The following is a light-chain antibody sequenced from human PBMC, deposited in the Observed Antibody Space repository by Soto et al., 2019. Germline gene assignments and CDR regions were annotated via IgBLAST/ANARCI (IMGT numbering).Light chain of an antibody. V-gene: IGKV1-5*01. CDR2: DAS. Sequence: DIQMTQSPSTLSASVGDRVTITCRASQSISSWLAWYQQKPGKAPKVLIYDASSLESGVPSSFSYSGSGTEFALNISSLQPDDFATYYCQQYNSYPYTFGEGTKLEIK. CDR3: QQYNSYPYT. J-gene: IGKJ2*01. CDR1: QSISSW.